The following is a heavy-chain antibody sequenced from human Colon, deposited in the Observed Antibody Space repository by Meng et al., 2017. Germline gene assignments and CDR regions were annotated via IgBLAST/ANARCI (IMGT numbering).Heavy chain of an antibody. CDR2: IHPSGST. D-gene: IGHD3-9*01. Sequence: QVPLPQWGGGLLKPSETLSSTCAVYGGSFSDYYLTWIRQPPGKGLEWVGEIHPSGSTYYSPSLQSRVTITLDTSKNQFSLTLSSMTAADTAVYYCARGVDWAKSGNFWGQGTLVTVSS. V-gene: IGHV4-34*01. J-gene: IGHJ4*02. CDR3: ARGVDWAKSGNF. CDR1: GGSFSDYY.